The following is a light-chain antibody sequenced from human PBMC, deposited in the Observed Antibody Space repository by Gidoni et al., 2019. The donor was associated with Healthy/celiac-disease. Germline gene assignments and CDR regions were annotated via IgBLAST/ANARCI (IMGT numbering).Light chain of an antibody. CDR2: DAS. CDR3: QQYDNLPY. Sequence: MTQSSSSLSASVGDRVTITCQASQDISNYLNWYQQKPGKAPKLLIYDASNLETGVPARFSGSGYGTDFTFTISSLQPEDIATYYCQQYDNLPYFGGGTKVEIK. V-gene: IGKV1-33*01. J-gene: IGKJ4*01. CDR1: QDISNY.